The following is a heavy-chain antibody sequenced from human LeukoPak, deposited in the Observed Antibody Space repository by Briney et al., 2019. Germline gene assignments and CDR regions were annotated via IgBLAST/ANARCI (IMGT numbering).Heavy chain of an antibody. D-gene: IGHD3-10*01. CDR3: ATDTSWFGEGDY. V-gene: IGHV1-24*01. J-gene: IGHJ4*02. CDR2: FDPEDGET. Sequence: GGSLRLSCAASGFTFSNYAMSWVRQAPGKGLEWMGGFDPEDGETIYAQKFQGRVTMTEDTSTDTVYMELSSLRSEDTAVYYCATDTSWFGEGDYWGQGTLVTVSS. CDR1: GFTFSNYA.